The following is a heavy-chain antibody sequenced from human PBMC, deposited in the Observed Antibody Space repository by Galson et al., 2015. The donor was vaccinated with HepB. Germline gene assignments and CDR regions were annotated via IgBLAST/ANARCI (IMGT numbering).Heavy chain of an antibody. V-gene: IGHV1-69*06. CDR1: GGTFSSYA. J-gene: IGHJ5*02. CDR2: IIPIFGTA. D-gene: IGHD3-22*01. Sequence: SVKVSCKASGGTFSSYAISWVRQAPGQGLEWMGGIIPIFGTANYAQKFQGRVTITADKSTSTAYMELSSLRSEDTAVYYCARDPYYYDSSGYSYAPNWFDPWGQGTLVTVSS. CDR3: ARDPYYYDSSGYSYAPNWFDP.